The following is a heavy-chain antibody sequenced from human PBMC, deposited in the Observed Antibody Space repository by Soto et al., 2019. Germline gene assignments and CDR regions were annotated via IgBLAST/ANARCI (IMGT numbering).Heavy chain of an antibody. D-gene: IGHD6-13*01. Sequence: PGGSLRLSCAASGFTFRSFTMNWVRQAPGKGLEWVSTISSNSAYIYYTYALRGRFTISRDNAKNSLHLQMNSLRAEDTAVYYCTRDASRDSSARGWFDPWGPGTLVTVPQ. CDR2: ISSNSAYI. CDR1: GFTFRSFT. J-gene: IGHJ5*02. CDR3: TRDASRDSSARGWFDP. V-gene: IGHV3-21*01.